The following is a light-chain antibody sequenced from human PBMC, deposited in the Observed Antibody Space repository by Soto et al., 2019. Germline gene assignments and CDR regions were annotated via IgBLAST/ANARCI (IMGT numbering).Light chain of an antibody. CDR2: DVS. V-gene: IGKV3-15*01. Sequence: MTQSPSSLSASTGDRVTITCRASQGVTTNFAWYQQKSGQSPRLLIYDVSIRATGVPARFSGTGSETDFTLTISGLQSEDSAVYFCQQYNNWPFYFGQGTRLEIK. CDR1: QGVTTN. J-gene: IGKJ5*01. CDR3: QQYNNWPFY.